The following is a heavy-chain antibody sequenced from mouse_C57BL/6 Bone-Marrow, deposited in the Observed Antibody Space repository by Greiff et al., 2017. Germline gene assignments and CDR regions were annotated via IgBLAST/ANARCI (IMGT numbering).Heavy chain of an antibody. Sequence: EVQLQQSGAELVRPGASVKLSCTASGFNIKDDYMHWVKQRPDQGLEWIGWIDPENGDTEYASKFQGKATITADTSSNTAYLQLSSLTSEDTAVYYCTTAFYDDYPVPYWGQGTTLTVSS. CDR1: GFNIKDDY. D-gene: IGHD2-4*01. J-gene: IGHJ2*01. V-gene: IGHV14-4*01. CDR2: IDPENGDT. CDR3: TTAFYDDYPVPY.